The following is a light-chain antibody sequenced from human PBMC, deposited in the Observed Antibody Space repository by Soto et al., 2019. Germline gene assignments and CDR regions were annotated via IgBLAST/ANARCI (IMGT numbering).Light chain of an antibody. CDR1: SSDIGAYNF. CDR3: SSYAGSNNLV. J-gene: IGLJ3*02. Sequence: ALTQPPSASGSPGQSVTISCTGTSSDIGAYNFVSWYQQHPGKAPKLMIYEVVKRPSGVPDRFSGSKSGNTASLTVSGLQAEDEADYYCSSYAGSNNLVFGGGTQLTVL. V-gene: IGLV2-8*01. CDR2: EVV.